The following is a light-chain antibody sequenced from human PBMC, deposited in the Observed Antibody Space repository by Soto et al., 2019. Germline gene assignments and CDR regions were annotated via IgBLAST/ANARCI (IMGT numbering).Light chain of an antibody. CDR1: SSNIGARYD. CDR2: GNN. Sequence: QAVVTQPPSVSGAPGQRVTISCTGSSSNIGARYDVHWYQQLPGTAPKLLIYGNNNRPSGVPDRFSGSKSGTSASLAITGLQAEDEADYSCQSYDRSLSGLFVFGTGTKVTVL. J-gene: IGLJ1*01. V-gene: IGLV1-40*01. CDR3: QSYDRSLSGLFV.